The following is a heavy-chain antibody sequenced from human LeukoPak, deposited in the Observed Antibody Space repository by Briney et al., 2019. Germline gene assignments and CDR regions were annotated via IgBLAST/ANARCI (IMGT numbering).Heavy chain of an antibody. V-gene: IGHV3-20*01. D-gene: IGHD5-12*01. J-gene: IGHJ4*02. CDR1: GFTFDDYG. CDR3: ARVGYSGYDSNFDY. Sequence: GGSLRLSCAASGFTFDDYGMSWVRQAPGKGLEWDSGINWNGSSTGYADSVKGRFTIYRDNAKNSLYLQMNSLRAEDTALYHCARVGYSGYDSNFDYWGQGTLVTVSS. CDR2: INWNGSST.